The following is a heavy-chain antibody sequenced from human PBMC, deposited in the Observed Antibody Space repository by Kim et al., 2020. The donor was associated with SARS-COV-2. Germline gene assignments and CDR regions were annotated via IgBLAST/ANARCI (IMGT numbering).Heavy chain of an antibody. CDR1: GFIFSSYE. CDR3: ARESVTGSDALDI. V-gene: IGHV3-48*03. D-gene: IGHD3-9*01. Sequence: GGSLRLSCAASGFIFSSYEINWVRQAPGKGLEWVSYISDSGSTTYYADSVKGRFTISRDNAKHSLFLQMNSLRDGDTAVYYCARESVTGSDALDIWGQGTLVTVSS. J-gene: IGHJ3*02. CDR2: ISDSGSTT.